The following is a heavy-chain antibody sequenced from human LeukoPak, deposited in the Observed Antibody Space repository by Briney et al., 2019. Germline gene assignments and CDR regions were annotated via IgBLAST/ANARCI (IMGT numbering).Heavy chain of an antibody. D-gene: IGHD1-26*01. CDR2: IYYSGST. Sequence: SETLSLTCTVSGGSISSYYWSWIRQPPGKGLEWIGYIYYSGSTNYNPSLKSRVTISVDTSKNQFSLKLSSVTAADTAVYYCARGGVGAIRFDRWGQGSLVTVSS. J-gene: IGHJ5*02. V-gene: IGHV4-59*01. CDR3: ARGGVGAIRFDR. CDR1: GGSISSYY.